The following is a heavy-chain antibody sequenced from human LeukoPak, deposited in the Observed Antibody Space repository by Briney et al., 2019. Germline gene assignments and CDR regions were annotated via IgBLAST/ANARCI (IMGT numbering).Heavy chain of an antibody. CDR3: ARNGFEVGLWQVVPAAMVWRRWFDP. CDR2: INTDTGNP. Sequence: GASVKVSCKASGYTFTSYAMNWVRQAPGQGLEWMGWINTDTGNPTYAQGFTGRFVFSLDTSVSTAYLQISSLKAEDTAVYYCARNGFEVGLWQVVPAAMVWRRWFDPWGQGTLVTVSS. J-gene: IGHJ5*02. D-gene: IGHD2-2*01. CDR1: GYTFTSYA. V-gene: IGHV7-4-1*02.